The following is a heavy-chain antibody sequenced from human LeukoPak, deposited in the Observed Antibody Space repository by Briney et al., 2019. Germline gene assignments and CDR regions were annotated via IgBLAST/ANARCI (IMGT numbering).Heavy chain of an antibody. CDR2: ITTYNGNT. D-gene: IGHD3-3*01. Sequence: ASVKVSCKASGYTFRDFGISWVRQAPGQGLEWMGWITTYNGNTNYIQKLQGRVTMTTDTSTSTANMELRSLRSDGTAVYYCARGPYYDSWSGAGYWGQGTLVTVSS. J-gene: IGHJ4*02. V-gene: IGHV1-18*01. CDR1: GYTFRDFG. CDR3: ARGPYYDSWSGAGY.